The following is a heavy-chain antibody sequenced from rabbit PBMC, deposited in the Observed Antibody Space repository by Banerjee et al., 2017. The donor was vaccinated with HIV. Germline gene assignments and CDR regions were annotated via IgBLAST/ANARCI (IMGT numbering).Heavy chain of an antibody. Sequence: QEQLEESGGGLVKPEGSLKLSCTVSGLDFSSSYWICWVRQAPGKGLEWIGCIYGGSSGNTYYASWAKGRFTISKTSSTTVTLQMTSLAAADTATYFCARSAGTNAWGYFNLWGQGTLVTVS. CDR2: IYGGSSGNT. D-gene: IGHD4-2*01. J-gene: IGHJ4*01. CDR1: GLDFSSSYW. V-gene: IGHV1S45*01. CDR3: ARSAGTNAWGYFNL.